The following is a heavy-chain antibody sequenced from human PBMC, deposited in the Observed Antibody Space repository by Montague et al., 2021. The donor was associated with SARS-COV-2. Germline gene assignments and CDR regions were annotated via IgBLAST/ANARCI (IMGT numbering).Heavy chain of an antibody. Sequence: CAISGDSVSSNSAAWNWIRQSPSRGLEWLGRTYYRSKWYNDYAVSVKSRITINPDTSKNQFSLQLNSVTPEDTAVYYCARGLWFGKLLYYYYYYGMDVWGQGTTVTVSS. CDR1: GDSVSSNSAA. CDR3: ARGLWFGKLLYYYYYYGMDV. D-gene: IGHD3-10*01. CDR2: TYYRSKWYN. J-gene: IGHJ6*02. V-gene: IGHV6-1*01.